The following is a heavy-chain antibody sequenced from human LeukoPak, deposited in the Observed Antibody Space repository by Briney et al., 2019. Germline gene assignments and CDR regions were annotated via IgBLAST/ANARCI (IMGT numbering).Heavy chain of an antibody. D-gene: IGHD1-1*01. CDR1: GGSISSYY. CDR2: IYTSGST. V-gene: IGHV4-4*07. CDR3: ARAGNWNDGHDAFDI. J-gene: IGHJ3*02. Sequence: SETLSLTCTVSGGSISSYYWSWIRQPAGKGLEWIGRIYTSGSTNYNPSLKSRVTMSVDTSKNQFSLKLTSVTAADTAVYYCARAGNWNDGHDAFDIWGQGRMVIVSS.